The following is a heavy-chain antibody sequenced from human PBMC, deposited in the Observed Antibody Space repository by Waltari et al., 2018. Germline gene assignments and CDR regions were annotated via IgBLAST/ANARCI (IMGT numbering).Heavy chain of an antibody. CDR3: ARPGEGPSSH. J-gene: IGHJ4*02. V-gene: IGHV3-53*01. CDR2: IYSAGRT. CDR1: WIIVSANY. D-gene: IGHD4-17*01. Sequence: EVQLVESGGGLIQPGGSLRLSCAASWIIVSANYMNWVRQAPGKGPQWVSVIYSAGRTYYADSVKGRFTISRDNTKNTVYLQMNNLKTEDTAVYYCARPGEGPSSHWGQGTLVTVSS.